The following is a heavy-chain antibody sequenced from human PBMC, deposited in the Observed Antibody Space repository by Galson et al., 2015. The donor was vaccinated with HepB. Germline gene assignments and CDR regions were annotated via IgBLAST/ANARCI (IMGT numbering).Heavy chain of an antibody. CDR2: IRSKANSYAT. Sequence: SLRLSCAASGFTFSGSAMHWVRQASGKGLEWVGRIRSKANSYATAYAASVKGRFTISRDDSKNTAYLQMNSLKTEDTAVYYCTRHDYYDSSGYYHGNYWGQGTLVTVSS. CDR1: GFTFSGSA. J-gene: IGHJ4*02. V-gene: IGHV3-73*01. D-gene: IGHD3-22*01. CDR3: TRHDYYDSSGYYHGNY.